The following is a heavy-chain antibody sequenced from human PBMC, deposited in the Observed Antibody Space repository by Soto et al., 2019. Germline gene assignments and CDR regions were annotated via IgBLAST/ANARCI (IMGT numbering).Heavy chain of an antibody. CDR3: ARGMNDLWAFDM. J-gene: IGHJ3*02. CDR2: IWYDGSNK. V-gene: IGHV3-33*01. Sequence: QVPLVESGGGVVQPGRSLRLSCAASGFTFSSYGMHWVRQAPGKGLEWVAVIWYDGSNKYYADSVKGRFTISRDNSKNTLYLQMNSLRAEDTAVYYCARGMNDLWAFDMWGQGTMVTVSS. CDR1: GFTFSSYG.